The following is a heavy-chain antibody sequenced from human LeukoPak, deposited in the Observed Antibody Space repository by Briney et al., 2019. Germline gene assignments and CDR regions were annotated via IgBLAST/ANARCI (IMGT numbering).Heavy chain of an antibody. J-gene: IGHJ4*02. Sequence: GEALKISFKASGYRFTNFWIAWVRQMPGKGLEWMGTIFPGDSDTRYSPSFQGQVTISADKSITTAYLQWSSLKASDTAMYYCARHSTDRYTDYWGQGTLVTVSS. CDR2: IFPGDSDT. CDR3: ARHSTDRYTDY. CDR1: GYRFTNFW. V-gene: IGHV5-51*01. D-gene: IGHD2-2*02.